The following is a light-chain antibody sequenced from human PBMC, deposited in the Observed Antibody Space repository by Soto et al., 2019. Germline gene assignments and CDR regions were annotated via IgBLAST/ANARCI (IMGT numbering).Light chain of an antibody. Sequence: EIVMTQSPVTLSVSPGERATLSCRASQSVSSNLAWYQQKPGQAPRLLVYGASTRATGIPASFSGSGSGPEFTLTVSTLQSEDFAVYYCQQYTNWVTFGGGTKVEIK. CDR2: GAS. J-gene: IGKJ4*01. CDR3: QQYTNWVT. CDR1: QSVSSN. V-gene: IGKV3-15*01.